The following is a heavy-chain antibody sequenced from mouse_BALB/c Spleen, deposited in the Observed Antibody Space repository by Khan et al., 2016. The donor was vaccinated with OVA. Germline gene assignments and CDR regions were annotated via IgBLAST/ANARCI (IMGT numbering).Heavy chain of an antibody. Sequence: EVQLQESGPGLVKPSQSLSLTCTVTGYSITSDYAWNWIRQFPGDRLEWMGYISSSGSASYNPSLKSRISITRDTSKNQFFLQLKSVTTEDTATYFCARSLYYSYGYDLDYWGRGSSVTVSS. CDR2: ISSSGSA. J-gene: IGHJ4*01. D-gene: IGHD2-14*01. CDR1: GYSITSDYA. CDR3: ARSLYYSYGYDLDY. V-gene: IGHV3-2*02.